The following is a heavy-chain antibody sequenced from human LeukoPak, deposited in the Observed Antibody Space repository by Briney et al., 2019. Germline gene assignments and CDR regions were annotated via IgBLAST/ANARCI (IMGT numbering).Heavy chain of an antibody. CDR2: ISSSSSTI. J-gene: IGHJ4*02. CDR1: GFTFSSYR. V-gene: IGHV3-48*01. CDR3: AKDPPQAY. Sequence: GGSLRLSCAASGFTFSSYRMNWVRQAPGKGLEWVSYISSSSSTIYYADSVKGRFTISRDNSKNTLYLQMNSLRPEDTAVYYCAKDPPQAYWGQGTLVTVSS.